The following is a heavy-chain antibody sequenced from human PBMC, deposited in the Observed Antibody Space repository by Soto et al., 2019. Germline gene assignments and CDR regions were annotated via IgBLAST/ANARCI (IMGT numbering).Heavy chain of an antibody. CDR3: ARSITAYYYHDMDV. CDR1: GFTFTNYA. CDR2: ISGSDGST. Sequence: GGSLRLSCAASGFTFTNYAMNWVRQAPGKGLEWVSGISGSDGSTYYADSVKGRLATSRANSKNTVYLQMDSLRAEDTAVYYCARSITAYYYHDMDVWGRGTTVTVSS. V-gene: IGHV3-23*01. J-gene: IGHJ6*02.